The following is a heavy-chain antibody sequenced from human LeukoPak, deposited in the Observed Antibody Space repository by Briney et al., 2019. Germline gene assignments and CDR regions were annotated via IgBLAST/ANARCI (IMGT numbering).Heavy chain of an antibody. CDR3: ARTGTGNYFDY. D-gene: IGHD1-14*01. Sequence: PSETLSLTCAVSGYSISSGYYWGWIRQPPGKGLEWIGTLYQSGGTKYNPSLKNRVTISVDKSENQLSLKLTSVIAADTAVYYCARTGTGNYFDYWGQGTLVTVSS. CDR1: GYSISSGYY. CDR2: LYQSGGT. J-gene: IGHJ4*02. V-gene: IGHV4-38-2*01.